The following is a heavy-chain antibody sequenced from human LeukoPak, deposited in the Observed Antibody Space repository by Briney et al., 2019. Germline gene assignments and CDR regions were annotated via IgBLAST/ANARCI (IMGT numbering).Heavy chain of an antibody. CDR3: ASFTNSRSVDY. V-gene: IGHV3-30*01. CDR2: ISYDGSNK. Sequence: PGGSLRLSCAASGFTFSSYAMHWVRQAPGKGLEWVAAISYDGSNKYYADSVKGRFTISRDNSKNTLYLQMNSLRAEDTAVYYCASFTNSRSVDYWGQGTLVTVSS. D-gene: IGHD4-23*01. CDR1: GFTFSSYA. J-gene: IGHJ4*02.